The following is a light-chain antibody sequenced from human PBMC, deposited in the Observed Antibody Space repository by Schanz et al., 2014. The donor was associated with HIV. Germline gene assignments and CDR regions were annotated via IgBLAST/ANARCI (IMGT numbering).Light chain of an antibody. V-gene: IGLV2-14*03. CDR3: SSYTSSSTLG. CDR1: NSDVGGYNF. Sequence: ALTQPASLSGSPGQSITISCTEINSDVGGYNFVSWYQQHPGKAPKLMIYDVSNRPSGVSIRFSGSKSGNTASLTISGLQAEDEADYYCSSYTSSSTLGFGGGTKLTVL. J-gene: IGLJ3*02. CDR2: DVS.